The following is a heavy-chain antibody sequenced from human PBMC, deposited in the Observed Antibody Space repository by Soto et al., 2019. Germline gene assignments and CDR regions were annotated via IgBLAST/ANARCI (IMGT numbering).Heavy chain of an antibody. J-gene: IGHJ6*02. Sequence: ASVKVSCKASGYTFTSYDINWVRQATGQGLEWMGWMNPNSGNTGYAQKFQGRVTMTRNTSISTAYMELSSLRSEDTAVYYCARGGYRDYDFWSGHPAAYYYYGMDVWGQGTTVTVSS. V-gene: IGHV1-8*01. D-gene: IGHD3-3*01. CDR2: MNPNSGNT. CDR3: ARGGYRDYDFWSGHPAAYYYYGMDV. CDR1: GYTFTSYD.